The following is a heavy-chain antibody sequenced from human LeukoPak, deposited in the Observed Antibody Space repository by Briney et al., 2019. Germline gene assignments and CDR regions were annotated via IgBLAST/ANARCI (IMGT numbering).Heavy chain of an antibody. J-gene: IGHJ4*02. Sequence: GGSLRLSCAASGFTFSSYSMNWVRQAPGKGLEWISYISTGSSTIFHADSVKGRFTISRDNAKNSLYLRMNSLRAEDTAVYYCARDPRTGSHFDYWGQGTLVTVSS. V-gene: IGHV3-48*04. CDR2: ISTGSSTI. CDR1: GFTFSSYS. CDR3: ARDPRTGSHFDY. D-gene: IGHD1-1*01.